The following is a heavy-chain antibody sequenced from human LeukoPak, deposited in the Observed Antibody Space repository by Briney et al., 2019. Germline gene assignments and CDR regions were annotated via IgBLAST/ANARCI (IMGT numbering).Heavy chain of an antibody. V-gene: IGHV3-64D*06. CDR2: ISSNGGST. D-gene: IGHD2-2*01. CDR1: GFTFSSYA. CDR3: VKDHCSSTSCYPWDWFDP. J-gene: IGHJ5*02. Sequence: GGSLRLSCSASGFTFSSYAMHWVRQAPGKGLEYVSAISSNGGSTYYADSVKGRFTISRDNSKNTLYLQMSSLRAEDTAAYYCVKDHCSSTSCYPWDWFDPWGQGTLVTVSS.